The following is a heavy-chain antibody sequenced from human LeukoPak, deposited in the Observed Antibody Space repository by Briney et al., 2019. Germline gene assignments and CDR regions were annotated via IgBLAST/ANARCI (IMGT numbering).Heavy chain of an antibody. CDR3: ARRGYYDSSGYDY. V-gene: IGHV3-21*01. CDR1: GFTFNNYA. CDR2: ISGRNTDI. J-gene: IGHJ4*02. D-gene: IGHD3-22*01. Sequence: PGGSLRLSCAASGFTFNNYAMNWVRQAPGKGLEWVSSISGRNTDIHYADSVKGRFTISRDNAKNSLYLQINSLRAEDTAIYYCARRGYYDSSGYDYWGQGTLVTVSS.